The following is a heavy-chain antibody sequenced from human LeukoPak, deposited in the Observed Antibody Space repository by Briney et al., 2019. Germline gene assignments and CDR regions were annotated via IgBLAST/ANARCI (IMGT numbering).Heavy chain of an antibody. D-gene: IGHD1-1*01. J-gene: IGHJ6*02. V-gene: IGHV3-30*03. CDR3: VRDPRNWNDAYYGMDV. CDR2: ISYVGTNK. Sequence: GGSLRLSCAASGFTFSHYGMHWVRQAPGKGLEWVAVISYVGTNKYYADSVEGRFTISRDSSTNTLYLQMNSLRPEDTAVYSCVRDPRNWNDAYYGMDVWGQGTTVTVSS. CDR1: GFTFSHYG.